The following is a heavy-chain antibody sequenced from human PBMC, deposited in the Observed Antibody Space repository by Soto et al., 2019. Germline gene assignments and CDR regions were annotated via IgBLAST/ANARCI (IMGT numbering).Heavy chain of an antibody. CDR3: ARYVGAGYYYDSSGYLPYWYFDL. CDR2: IYSGGST. Sequence: EVQLVESGGGLIQPGGSLRLSYAASGFTVSSNYMSWVRQAPGKGLEWVSVIYSGGSTYYADSVKGRFTISRDNSKNTLYLQMNSLRAEDTTVYYCARYVGAGYYYDSSGYLPYWYFDLWGRGTLVTVSS. J-gene: IGHJ2*01. CDR1: GFTVSSNY. V-gene: IGHV3-53*01. D-gene: IGHD3-22*01.